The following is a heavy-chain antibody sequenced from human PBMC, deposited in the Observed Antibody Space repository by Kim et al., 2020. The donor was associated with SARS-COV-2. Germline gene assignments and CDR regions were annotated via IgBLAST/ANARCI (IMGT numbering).Heavy chain of an antibody. CDR1: GFNFSSYW. Sequence: GGSLRLSCAASGFNFSSYWMSWVRQAPGKGLEWVANIKQDGSEKYYVDSVKGRLTISRDNAKNSLYLQMNSLRAEDTAVYYSARERSVVVTALKYYYYG. V-gene: IGHV3-7*01. CDR2: IKQDGSEK. D-gene: IGHD2-21*02. J-gene: IGHJ6*01. CDR3: ARERSVVVTALKYYYYG.